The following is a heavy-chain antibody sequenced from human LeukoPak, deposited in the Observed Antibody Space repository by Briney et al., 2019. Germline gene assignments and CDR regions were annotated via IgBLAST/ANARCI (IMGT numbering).Heavy chain of an antibody. CDR2: ISSNGGST. CDR3: ARAGNCVGDCYSRYAFDI. V-gene: IGHV3-64*01. D-gene: IGHD2-21*02. J-gene: IGHJ3*02. CDR1: GFTFSSYA. Sequence: GGSLRLSCAASGFTFSSYAMHWVRQAPGKGLEYVSAISSNGGSTYYANSVKGRFTISRDNSKNTLYLQMGSLRAEDMAVYYCARAGNCVGDCYSRYAFDIWGQGTMVTVSS.